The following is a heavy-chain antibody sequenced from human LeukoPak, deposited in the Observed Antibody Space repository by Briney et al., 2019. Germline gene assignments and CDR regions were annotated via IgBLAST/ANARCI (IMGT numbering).Heavy chain of an antibody. V-gene: IGHV3-21*01. D-gene: IGHD1-26*01. CDR2: ISSSSSYI. CDR3: ARDPRPDIVGATHDY. Sequence: GGSLRLSCAASGFTFSSYQMNWVRQAPGKGLEWVSSISSSSSYIYYADSVKGRFTISRDNAKNSLYLQMNSLRAEDTAVYYCARDPRPDIVGATHDYWGQGALVTVSS. J-gene: IGHJ4*02. CDR1: GFTFSSYQ.